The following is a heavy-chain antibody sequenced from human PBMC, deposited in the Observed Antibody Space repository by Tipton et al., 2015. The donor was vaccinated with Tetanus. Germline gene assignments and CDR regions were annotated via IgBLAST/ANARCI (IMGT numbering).Heavy chain of an antibody. CDR3: ARDPYYYDSSGSEVGYSGYYYYGMDV. D-gene: IGHD3-22*01. CDR2: ISYDGSNK. J-gene: IGHJ6*02. Sequence: SLRLSCAASGFTFSSYAMHWVRQAPGKGLEWVAVISYDGSNKYYADSVKGRLTISRDNSKNTLYLQMNSLRAEDTAVYYCARDPYYYDSSGSEVGYSGYYYYGMDVWGQGTTVTVSS. V-gene: IGHV3-30-3*01. CDR1: GFTFSSYA.